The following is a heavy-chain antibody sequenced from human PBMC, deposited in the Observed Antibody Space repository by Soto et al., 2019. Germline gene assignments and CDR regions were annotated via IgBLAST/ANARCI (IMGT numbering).Heavy chain of an antibody. CDR2: IDPSDSYT. J-gene: IGHJ6*02. D-gene: IGHD6-13*01. CDR1: GYSFTSYW. CDR3: ARPSVAASDYYYYGMDV. Sequence: PGESLKISCKGSGYSFTSYWISWVRQMPGKGLEWMGRIDPSDSYTNYSPSFQGHVTISADKSISTAYLQWSSLKASDTAMYYCARPSVAASDYYYYGMDVWGQGTTVTVSS. V-gene: IGHV5-10-1*01.